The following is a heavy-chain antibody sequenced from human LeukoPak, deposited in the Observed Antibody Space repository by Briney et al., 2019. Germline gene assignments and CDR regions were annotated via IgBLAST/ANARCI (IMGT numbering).Heavy chain of an antibody. CDR3: ASMNNWNDVFSYGY. Sequence: SVKVSCKASGGTFSSYAISWVRQAPGQGLEWMGGIIPFFGTANYAQKFQGRVTITADKSTSTAYMELSSLRSEDTAVYYCASMNNWNDVFSYGYWGQGTLVTVSS. V-gene: IGHV1-69*06. CDR2: IIPFFGTA. J-gene: IGHJ4*02. CDR1: GGTFSSYA. D-gene: IGHD1-20*01.